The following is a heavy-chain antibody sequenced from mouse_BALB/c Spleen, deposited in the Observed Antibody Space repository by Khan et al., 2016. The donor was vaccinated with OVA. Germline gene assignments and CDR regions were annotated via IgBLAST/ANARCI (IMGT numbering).Heavy chain of an antibody. CDR2: IWSDGST. Sequence: VQLQESGPGLVAPSQSLSITCTISGFSLSSYGIHWVRQPPGQGLEWLVVIWSDGSTTYNSTLKSSLSITKDNSKIQVFLKMNSLQTDDTAIYYCARQPYYHYYVMDYWGQGTSITVSS. J-gene: IGHJ4*01. D-gene: IGHD2-10*01. CDR1: GFSLSSYG. V-gene: IGHV2-6-1*01. CDR3: ARQPYYHYYVMDY.